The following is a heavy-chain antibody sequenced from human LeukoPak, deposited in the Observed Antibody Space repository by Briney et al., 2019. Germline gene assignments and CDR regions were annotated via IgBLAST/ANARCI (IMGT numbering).Heavy chain of an antibody. J-gene: IGHJ5*02. CDR3: ARDRESYSYGSNWFDP. D-gene: IGHD5-18*01. CDR2: ISAYNGNT. V-gene: IGHV1-18*01. CDR1: GYTFTSYG. Sequence: VASVKVSCKASGYTFTSYGISWVRQAPGQGLEWMGWISAYNGNTNYAQKLQGRVAMTTDTSTSTAYMELRSLRSDDTAVYYCARDRESYSYGSNWFDPWGQGTLVTVSS.